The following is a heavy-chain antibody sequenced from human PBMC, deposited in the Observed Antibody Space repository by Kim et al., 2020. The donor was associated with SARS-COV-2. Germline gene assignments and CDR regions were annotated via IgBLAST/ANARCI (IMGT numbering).Heavy chain of an antibody. D-gene: IGHD3-10*01. V-gene: IGHV3-30*02. J-gene: IGHJ6*02. CDR3: AKDNMDGARYYYYGMDV. Sequence: VKGRFTISRDKSKNTLYLQRNSLRAEDTAVYYCAKDNMDGARYYYYGMDVWGQGTTVTVSS.